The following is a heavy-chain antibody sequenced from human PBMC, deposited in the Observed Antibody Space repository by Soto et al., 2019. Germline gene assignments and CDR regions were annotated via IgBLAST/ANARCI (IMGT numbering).Heavy chain of an antibody. CDR3: ARETYSSHFDY. D-gene: IGHD4-4*01. J-gene: IGHJ4*02. CDR1: GFTFSSYW. V-gene: IGHV3-74*01. Sequence: EVQLVESGGGLVQPGGSLRLSCAAPGFTFSSYWMNWVRQAPGKGRVWVSRMNGDGSSTNYADSGKGRFTVSRDNAKNTLYLQLNSLRAEDTAVYYCARETYSSHFDYWGQGTLVTVSS. CDR2: MNGDGSST.